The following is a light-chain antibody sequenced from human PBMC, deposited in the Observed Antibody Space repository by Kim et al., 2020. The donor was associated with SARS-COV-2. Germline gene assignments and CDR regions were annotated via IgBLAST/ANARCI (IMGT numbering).Light chain of an antibody. CDR1: QSVYSNY. CDR3: QQYGSSWT. V-gene: IGKV3-20*01. Sequence: EIVLTQSPGTLSLSPGERATLSCRASQSVYSNYLAWYLQKPGQAPRLLIYGASSRATAIPDRFSGSGSGTDFTLTINSLQPDDFAVYYCQQYGSSWTFGQGTKVDIK. J-gene: IGKJ1*01. CDR2: GAS.